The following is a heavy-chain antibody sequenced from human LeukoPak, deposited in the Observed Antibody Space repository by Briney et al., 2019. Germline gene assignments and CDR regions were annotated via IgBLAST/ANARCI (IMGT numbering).Heavy chain of an antibody. CDR1: GFTVSSNY. Sequence: GGSLRLSCAASGFTVSSNYMSWVRQAPGKGLEWVSVIYSGGSTYYADSVKGRFTISRDNSKNTLYLQMNSLRAEDTAVYYCAARGYSYGFESDYWGQGTLVTVSS. CDR2: IYSGGST. D-gene: IGHD5-18*01. CDR3: AARGYSYGFESDY. V-gene: IGHV3-53*01. J-gene: IGHJ4*02.